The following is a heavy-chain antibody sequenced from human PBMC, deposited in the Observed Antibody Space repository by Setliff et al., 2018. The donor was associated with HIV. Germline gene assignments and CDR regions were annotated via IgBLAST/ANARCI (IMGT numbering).Heavy chain of an antibody. Sequence: ASVKVSCKASGYSFSSHPIHWVRQAPGQRPEWMGWIKTDNGDTQYSQKFRDRVTITRDTSASTAYMELSSLRSEDTAVYYCARDSFGGEFTYYYYGMDVWGQGTTVTVSS. D-gene: IGHD3-10*01. CDR1: GYSFSSHP. CDR2: IKTDNGDT. V-gene: IGHV1-3*04. J-gene: IGHJ6*02. CDR3: ARDSFGGEFTYYYYGMDV.